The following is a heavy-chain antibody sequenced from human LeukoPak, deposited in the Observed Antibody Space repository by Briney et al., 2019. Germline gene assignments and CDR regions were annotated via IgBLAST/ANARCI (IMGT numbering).Heavy chain of an antibody. CDR2: ISYDGSNK. D-gene: IGHD6-19*01. CDR3: AKEGQWTYYFDY. CDR1: GFTFSSYG. J-gene: IGHJ4*02. Sequence: GGSLRLSCAASGFTFSSYGMHWVRQAPGKGLEWVAVISYDGSNKYYADSVKGRFTISRDNSKNTLYLQMNSLRAEDTAVYYCAKEGQWTYYFDYWGQGTLVTVSS. V-gene: IGHV3-30*18.